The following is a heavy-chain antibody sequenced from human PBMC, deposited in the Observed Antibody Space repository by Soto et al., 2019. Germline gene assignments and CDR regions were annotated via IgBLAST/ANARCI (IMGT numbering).Heavy chain of an antibody. V-gene: IGHV3-30-3*01. D-gene: IGHD5-12*01. CDR1: GFTFSSYA. Sequence: PGGSLRLSCAASGFTFSSYAMHWVLQAPGKGLEWVAVISYDGSNKYYADSVKGRFTISRDNSKNTLYLQMNSLRAEDTAVYYCARGRGYSGYDDAFDIWGQGTMVTVSS. CDR3: ARGRGYSGYDDAFDI. J-gene: IGHJ3*02. CDR2: ISYDGSNK.